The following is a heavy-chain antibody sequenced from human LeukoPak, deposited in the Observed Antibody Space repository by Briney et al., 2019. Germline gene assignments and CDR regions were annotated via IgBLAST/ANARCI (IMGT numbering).Heavy chain of an antibody. CDR3: ARGGSGCFDI. CDR1: GFTVSSFW. J-gene: IGHJ3*02. Sequence: GGSLRLSCAASGFTVSSFWMHWVRQAPGKGLEWVSHIHSGWSVSSYADSVRGRFPISRENAKNTVDLQMNSLRVEDTAVYYCARGGSGCFDIWGQGTMVTVSS. V-gene: IGHV3-74*01. D-gene: IGHD1-26*01. CDR2: IHSGWSVS.